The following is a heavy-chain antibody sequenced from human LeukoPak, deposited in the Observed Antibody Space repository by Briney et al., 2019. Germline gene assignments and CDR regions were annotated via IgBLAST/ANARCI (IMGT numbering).Heavy chain of an antibody. V-gene: IGHV4-34*01. J-gene: IGHJ4*02. D-gene: IGHD3-16*02. CDR2: INHSGST. CDR3: ARHWTYYDYVWGSYRPYYFDY. Sequence: SETLSLTRAVYGGSFSGYYWSWIRQPPGKGLEWIGEINHSGSTNYNPSLKSRVTISVDTSNNQFSLKLSSVTAADTAVYYCARHWTYYDYVWGSYRPYYFDYWGQGTLVTVSS. CDR1: GGSFSGYY.